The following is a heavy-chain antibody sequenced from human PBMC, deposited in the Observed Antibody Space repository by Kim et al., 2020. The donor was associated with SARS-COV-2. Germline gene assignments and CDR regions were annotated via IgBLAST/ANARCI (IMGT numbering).Heavy chain of an antibody. J-gene: IGHJ5*02. D-gene: IGHD6-13*01. V-gene: IGHV1-3*01. CDR3: ARTGLIGPYSSSWYGFDP. Sequence: KFQGRVTITRDTSASTAYMELSSLRSEDTAVYYCARTGLIGPYSSSWYGFDPWGQGTLVTVSS.